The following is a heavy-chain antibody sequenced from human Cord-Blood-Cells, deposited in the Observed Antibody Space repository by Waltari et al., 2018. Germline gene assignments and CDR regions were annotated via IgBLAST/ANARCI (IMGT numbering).Heavy chain of an antibody. V-gene: IGHV3-48*02. Sequence: EVRLVESGGGLVQPGGSLRLSCAASGFTFSSYSMNWVRQAPGKGLEWVSYISSSSRTIYYAGSVKGRFTISRDNAKNSLYLQMNSLRDEDTAVYYCARQIRGYSGYDPLGGAFDIWGQGTMVTVSS. CDR3: ARQIRGYSGYDPLGGAFDI. J-gene: IGHJ3*02. D-gene: IGHD5-12*01. CDR2: ISSSSRTI. CDR1: GFTFSSYS.